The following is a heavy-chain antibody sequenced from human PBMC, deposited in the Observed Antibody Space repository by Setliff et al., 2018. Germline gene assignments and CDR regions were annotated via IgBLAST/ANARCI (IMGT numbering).Heavy chain of an antibody. CDR3: ATVPRDSRNYLTWLGT. J-gene: IGHJ5*02. Sequence: GGSLRLSCSVSGITFINAWMTWVRQAPGKGPEWVGRIKSSREGATSDYGAPAKGRFTISRDDTKQMIFMQMNNLKTEDTGFYYCATVPRDSRNYLTWLGTWGQGTLVTVSS. D-gene: IGHD3-22*01. V-gene: IGHV3-15*01. CDR1: GITFINAW. CDR2: IKSSREGATS.